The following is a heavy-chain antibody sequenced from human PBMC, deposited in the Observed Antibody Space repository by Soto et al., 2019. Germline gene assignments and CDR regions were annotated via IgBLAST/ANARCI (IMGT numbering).Heavy chain of an antibody. CDR3: AREIRSGYYKYWYFDL. J-gene: IGHJ2*01. CDR2: INPDSGGT. CDR1: GYTFTIYY. V-gene: IGHV1-2*02. D-gene: IGHD3-3*01. Sequence: QVQLVQSGAEVKKPGASVKVSCKASGYTFTIYYMHWVRQAPGQGLEWMVWINPDSGGTKYAQKFQGGVTMTRDTSISTVYMELSRLRSDDTAVYYCAREIRSGYYKYWYFDLWGRGTLVTVSS.